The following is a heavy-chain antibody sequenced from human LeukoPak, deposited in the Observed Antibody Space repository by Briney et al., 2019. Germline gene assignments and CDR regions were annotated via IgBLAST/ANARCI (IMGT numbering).Heavy chain of an antibody. CDR1: GYTFTGYY. J-gene: IGHJ3*02. V-gene: IGHV1-2*02. Sequence: ASVKVSCKASGYTFTGYYMHWVRQAPGQGLEWMGWINPNSGGTNYAQKFQGRVTMTRDTSISTAYMELSRLRSDDTAVYYCGRPPRVVRPNDAFDIWGQGTMVTVSS. CDR3: GRPPRVVRPNDAFDI. D-gene: IGHD4-23*01. CDR2: INPNSGGT.